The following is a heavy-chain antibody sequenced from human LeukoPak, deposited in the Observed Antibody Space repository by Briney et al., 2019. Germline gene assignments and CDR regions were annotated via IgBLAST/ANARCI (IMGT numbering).Heavy chain of an antibody. CDR3: ATYGGVRGLSFDY. J-gene: IGHJ4*02. D-gene: IGHD3-10*01. V-gene: IGHV4-31*03. CDR1: GASISSNDQY. Sequence: PSQTLSLTCTVSGASISSNDQYWSWIRQHPGKGLEWIGYTHHTGNTYYNPSLKSRFTISVDTSRNQFYLKLSSVTAADTAVYYCATYGGVRGLSFDYWGQGTLVTVSS. CDR2: THHTGNT.